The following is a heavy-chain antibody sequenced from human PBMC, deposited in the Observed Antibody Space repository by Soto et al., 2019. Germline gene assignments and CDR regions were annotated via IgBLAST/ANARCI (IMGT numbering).Heavy chain of an antibody. V-gene: IGHV4-31*03. D-gene: IGHD2-15*01. J-gene: IGHJ4*02. Sequence: SETLSLTCTVSGGSISSGGYYWSWIRQHPGKGLEWIGYIYYSGSTYYNPSLKSRVTISVDTSKNQFSLKLSSVTAADTAVYYCARYCSGGSCYWFDYWGQGTLVTVSS. CDR1: GGSISSGGYY. CDR2: IYYSGST. CDR3: ARYCSGGSCYWFDY.